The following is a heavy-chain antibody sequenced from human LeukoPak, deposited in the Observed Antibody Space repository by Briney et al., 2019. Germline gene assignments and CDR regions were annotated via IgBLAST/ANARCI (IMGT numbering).Heavy chain of an antibody. Sequence: PGGSLRLSCAASGFTFDDYAMHWVRQAPGKGLEWVSGISWNSGSIQYADSVKGRFTVSRDNAKNSLYLQMNSLRAEDTAFYYCAKSGGGGEKYAFETWGQGTMVTVSS. CDR2: ISWNSGSI. CDR1: GFTFDDYA. J-gene: IGHJ3*02. CDR3: AKSGGGGEKYAFET. D-gene: IGHD2-21*01. V-gene: IGHV3-9*01.